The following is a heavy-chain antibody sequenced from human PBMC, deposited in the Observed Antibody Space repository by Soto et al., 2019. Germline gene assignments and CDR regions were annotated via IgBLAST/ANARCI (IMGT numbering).Heavy chain of an antibody. V-gene: IGHV4-59*12. D-gene: IGHD3-3*01. Sequence: SETLSLTCTVSGGSITTYSWNWIRQSPGKGLEWIGYIYYTGNTNYSPSLKSRVTISLDMSKNHFSLNLTFVTAADTAVYYCAREWWSGSLIGGSLGGEGTLVTVSS. CDR3: AREWWSGSLIGGSL. CDR2: IYYTGNT. CDR1: GGSITTYS. J-gene: IGHJ4*02.